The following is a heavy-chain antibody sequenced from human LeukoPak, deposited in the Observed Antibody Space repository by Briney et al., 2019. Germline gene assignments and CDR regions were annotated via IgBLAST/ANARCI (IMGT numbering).Heavy chain of an antibody. CDR1: GGSFSGYY. V-gene: IGHV4-34*01. J-gene: IGHJ4*02. CDR2: INHSGST. Sequence: SETLSLTCAVYGGSFSGYYWSWIRQPPGKGLEWIGEINHSGSTNYNPSLKSRVTISVDTSKNQFSPKLSSVTAADTAVYYCARVPYDFWSGYYVDYWGQGTLVTVSS. CDR3: ARVPYDFWSGYYVDY. D-gene: IGHD3-3*01.